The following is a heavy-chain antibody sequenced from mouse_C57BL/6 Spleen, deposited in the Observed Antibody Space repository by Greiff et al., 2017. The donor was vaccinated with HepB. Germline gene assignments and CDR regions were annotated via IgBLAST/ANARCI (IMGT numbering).Heavy chain of an antibody. J-gene: IGHJ3*01. V-gene: IGHV1-50*01. CDR2: IDPSDSYT. CDR3: AKPNYYGSSYGWFAY. D-gene: IGHD1-1*01. CDR1: GYTFTSYW. Sequence: QVQLQQPGAELVKPGASVKLSCKASGYTFTSYWMQWVKQRPGQGLEWIGEIDPSDSYTNYNQKFKGKATLTVDTSSSTAYMQLSSLTSEDSAVYYCAKPNYYGSSYGWFAYWGQGTLVTVSA.